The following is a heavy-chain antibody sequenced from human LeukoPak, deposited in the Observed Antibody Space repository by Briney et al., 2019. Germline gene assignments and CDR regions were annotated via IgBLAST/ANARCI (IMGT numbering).Heavy chain of an antibody. CDR3: ARVKNYYDSSGYFDY. Sequence: GGSLRLSRAASGFTFSDYYMSWIRQAPGKGLEWVSYISSSGSTIYYADSVKGRFTISRDNAKNSLYLQMNSLRAEDTAVYYCARVKNYYDSSGYFDYWGQGTLVTVSS. J-gene: IGHJ4*02. CDR1: GFTFSDYY. D-gene: IGHD3-22*01. CDR2: ISSSGSTI. V-gene: IGHV3-11*01.